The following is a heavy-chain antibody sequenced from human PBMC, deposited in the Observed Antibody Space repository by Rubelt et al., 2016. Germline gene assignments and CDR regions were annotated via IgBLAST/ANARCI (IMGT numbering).Heavy chain of an antibody. CDR1: GFTFSSYS. J-gene: IGHJ4*02. CDR3: ARDLGQYSGSSSGFDY. V-gene: IGHV3-21*01. Sequence: EVQLVESGGGLVKPGGSLRLSCAASGFTFSSYSMNWVRQSPGKGLEWVSSISSSSSYIYYADSVKCRFTISRDNAKNSLYLQMNSLRAEDTAVYYCARDLGQYSGSSSGFDYWGQGTLVTVSS. CDR2: ISSSSSYI. D-gene: IGHD6-6*01.